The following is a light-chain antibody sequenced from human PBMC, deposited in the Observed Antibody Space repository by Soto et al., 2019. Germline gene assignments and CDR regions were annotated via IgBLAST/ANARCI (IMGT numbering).Light chain of an antibody. Sequence: EIVLTQSPGNLSLSPGERTTLSCRASQSVSSNFLDWYQQKPGQAPRLLIYGASSRATGIPDRFSGSGSGTDFTLTISRLEPEDFAVYYCQQYEPSPRTFGQGTKVDSK. CDR3: QQYEPSPRT. CDR1: QSVSSNF. J-gene: IGKJ1*01. V-gene: IGKV3-20*01. CDR2: GAS.